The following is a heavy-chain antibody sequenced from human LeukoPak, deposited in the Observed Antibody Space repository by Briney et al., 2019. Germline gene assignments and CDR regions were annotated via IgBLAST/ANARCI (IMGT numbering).Heavy chain of an antibody. CDR1: GFTFSDYW. D-gene: IGHD6-19*01. CDR3: ARRGISGWYYFDS. CDR2: IINDGSDT. J-gene: IGHJ4*02. V-gene: IGHV3-74*01. Sequence: GGSLRLSCATSGFTFSDYWMHWVRQAPGKRLLWLSHIINDGSDTTYADSVKGRFTISRDNVKNTLYLQMNSLRADDTAVYYCARRGISGWYYFDSWGQGTLVTVSS.